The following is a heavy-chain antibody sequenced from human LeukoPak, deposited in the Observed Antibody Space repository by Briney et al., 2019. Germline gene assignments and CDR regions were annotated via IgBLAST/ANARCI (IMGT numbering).Heavy chain of an antibody. CDR3: ARKPLRRFDH. CDR1: GFTFSSYW. CDR2: INQVGREK. J-gene: IGHJ4*02. Sequence: PGGSLRLSCSASGFTFSSYWMTWVRQAPGKGLEGVADINQVGREKYYVDSVKGRFTISRDNAKNSLYLQMNSLRAEDTAVYYCARKPLRRFDHWGQGTLVTVSS. V-gene: IGHV3-7*04.